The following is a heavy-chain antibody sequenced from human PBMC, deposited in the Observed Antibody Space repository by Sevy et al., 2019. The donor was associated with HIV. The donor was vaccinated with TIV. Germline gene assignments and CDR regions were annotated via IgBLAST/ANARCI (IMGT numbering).Heavy chain of an antibody. CDR1: GFTFSSYS. D-gene: IGHD3-10*01. Sequence: GSLRLSCAASGFTFSSYSMNWVRQAPGKGLEWVSSISSSSSYIYYADSVKGRFTISRDNAKNSLYLQMNSLRAEDTAVYYCARDGYYGSGSYRGPYYFDYWGQGTLVTVSS. J-gene: IGHJ4*02. V-gene: IGHV3-21*01. CDR2: ISSSSSYI. CDR3: ARDGYYGSGSYRGPYYFDY.